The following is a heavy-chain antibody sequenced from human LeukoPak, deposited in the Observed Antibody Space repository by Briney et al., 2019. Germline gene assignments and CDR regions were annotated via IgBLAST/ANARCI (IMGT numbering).Heavy chain of an antibody. CDR2: IIPIFGTA. CDR3: ARVHLGSSWSFDY. J-gene: IGHJ4*02. V-gene: IGHV1-69*05. Sequence: GASVKVSCKASGGTFSSYAISWVRQAPRQGPEWMGRIIPIFGTANYAQKFQGRVTITTDESTSTAYMELSSLRSEDTAVYYCARVHLGSSWSFDYWGQGTLVTVSS. CDR1: GGTFSSYA. D-gene: IGHD6-13*01.